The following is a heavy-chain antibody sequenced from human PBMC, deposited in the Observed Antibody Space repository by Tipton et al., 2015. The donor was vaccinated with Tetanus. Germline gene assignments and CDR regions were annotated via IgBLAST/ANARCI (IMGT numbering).Heavy chain of an antibody. V-gene: IGHV3-23*01. CDR2: FSGSGDGI. D-gene: IGHD3/OR15-3a*01. CDR1: GFTFSTYD. J-gene: IGHJ4*02. Sequence: SLRLSCATSGFTFSTYDLSWVRQAPGKGLQWVSTFSGSGDGIKYADSVKGRFTISRDSSERVLYLRMNNLRADDTAVYYCAKKSVGTGNYPFEHWGQGSLVTVSS. CDR3: AKKSVGTGNYPFEH.